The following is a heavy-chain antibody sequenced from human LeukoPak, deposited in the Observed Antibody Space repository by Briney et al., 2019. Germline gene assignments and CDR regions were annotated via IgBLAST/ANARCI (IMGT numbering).Heavy chain of an antibody. CDR2: INPNSGGT. D-gene: IGHD2-2*02. J-gene: IGHJ6*03. CDR1: GYTFTGYY. V-gene: IGHV1-2*02. CDR3: AARGYCSSTSCYTGYYYYYYMDV. Sequence: ASVKVSCKASGYTFTGYYMHWVRQAPGQGLEWMGWINPNSGGTNYAQKFQGRVTMTRDTSISTAYMEPSRLRSDDTVVYYCAARGYCSSTSCYTGYYYYYYMDVWGKGTTVTVSS.